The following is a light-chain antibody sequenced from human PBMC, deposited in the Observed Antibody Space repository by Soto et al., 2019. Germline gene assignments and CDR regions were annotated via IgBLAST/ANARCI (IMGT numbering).Light chain of an antibody. V-gene: IGLV1-47*01. J-gene: IGLJ1*01. CDR2: RNK. CDR3: AAWDDSLSVYV. CDR1: SSNIGSNY. Sequence: QSVLTQPPSASGTPGQRVTISCSGSSSNIGSNYVYWYQQLPGTAPKLLIYRNKQRPSGVPDRFSGSKSGTSASLAISGLRSEDEADYYCAAWDDSLSVYVFGTGTKLTVL.